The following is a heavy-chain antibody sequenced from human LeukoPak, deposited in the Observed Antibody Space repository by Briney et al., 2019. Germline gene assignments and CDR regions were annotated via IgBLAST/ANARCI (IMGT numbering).Heavy chain of an antibody. CDR3: ARDQGARGNWFDP. J-gene: IGHJ5*02. CDR2: IYHSGST. D-gene: IGHD3-10*01. Sequence: PSETLSLTCAVSGGSISSGGYSWSWIRQPPGKGLEWIGYIYHSGSTYYNPSLKSRVTISVDRSKNQFSLKLSSVTAADTAVYYCARDQGARGNWFDPWGQGTLVTVSS. CDR1: GGSISSGGYS. V-gene: IGHV4-30-2*01.